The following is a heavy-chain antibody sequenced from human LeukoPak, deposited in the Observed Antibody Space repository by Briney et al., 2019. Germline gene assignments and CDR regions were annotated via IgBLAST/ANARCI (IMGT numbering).Heavy chain of an antibody. Sequence: GSLRLSCAASGFTFSRYWMHWVRQAPGKGLEWIGEINHSGSTNYNPSLKSRVTISVDTSKNQFSLKLSSVTAADTAVYYCASLDAFDIWGQGTMVTVSS. J-gene: IGHJ3*02. CDR1: GFTFSRYW. V-gene: IGHV4-34*01. CDR2: INHSGST. CDR3: ASLDAFDI.